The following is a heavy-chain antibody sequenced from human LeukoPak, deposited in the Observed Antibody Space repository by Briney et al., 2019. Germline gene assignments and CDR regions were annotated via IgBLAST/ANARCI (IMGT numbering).Heavy chain of an antibody. Sequence: SETLSLTCTVSGGSISSGGYYWSWIRQHPGKGLEWIGYIYYSGSTYYNPSLKSRDTISVDTSKNQFSLKLRSVTAADTAVYYCARDGDYRGIDYWGQGTLVTVSS. CDR3: ARDGDYRGIDY. CDR1: GGSISSGGYY. V-gene: IGHV4-31*03. D-gene: IGHD4-17*01. J-gene: IGHJ4*02. CDR2: IYYSGST.